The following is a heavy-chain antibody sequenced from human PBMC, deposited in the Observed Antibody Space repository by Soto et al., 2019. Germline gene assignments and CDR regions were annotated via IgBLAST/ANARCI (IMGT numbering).Heavy chain of an antibody. Sequence: SETLSLTCTVSGGSISSSSYYWGWIRQPPGKGLEWIGSIYYSGSTYYNPSLKSRVTISVDTSKNQFSLKLSSVTAADTAVYCCARHEDKGYYYDSSGYFDYWGQGTLVTVSS. V-gene: IGHV4-39*01. CDR1: GGSISSSSYY. D-gene: IGHD3-22*01. CDR2: IYYSGST. J-gene: IGHJ4*02. CDR3: ARHEDKGYYYDSSGYFDY.